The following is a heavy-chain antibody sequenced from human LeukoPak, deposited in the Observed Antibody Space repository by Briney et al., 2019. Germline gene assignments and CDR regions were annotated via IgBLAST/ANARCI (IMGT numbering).Heavy chain of an antibody. D-gene: IGHD3-3*01. Sequence: SETLSLTCAVHGGSFSGYYWSWIRQPPGKGLEWIGEINHSGSTNYNPSLKSRVTISVDTSKNQFSLKLSSVTAADTAVYYCARGHNYDFWSGLVGLDAFDIWGQGTMVTVSS. CDR3: ARGHNYDFWSGLVGLDAFDI. CDR1: GGSFSGYY. V-gene: IGHV4-34*01. CDR2: INHSGST. J-gene: IGHJ3*02.